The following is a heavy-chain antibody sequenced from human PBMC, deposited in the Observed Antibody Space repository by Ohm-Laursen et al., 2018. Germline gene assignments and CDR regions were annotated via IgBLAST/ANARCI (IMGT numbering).Heavy chain of an antibody. V-gene: IGHV1-24*01. J-gene: IGHJ1*01. CDR3: ARDGLGTRGYFHH. D-gene: IGHD3-10*01. CDR2: FDPEDGET. Sequence: ASVKVSCKVSGYTLTELSMHWVRQAPGKGLEWMGGFDPEDGETIYAQKFQGRVTMTEDTSTDTAYMDLSSLRSEDTAIYYCARDGLGTRGYFHHWGQGSLVTVSS. CDR1: GYTLTELS.